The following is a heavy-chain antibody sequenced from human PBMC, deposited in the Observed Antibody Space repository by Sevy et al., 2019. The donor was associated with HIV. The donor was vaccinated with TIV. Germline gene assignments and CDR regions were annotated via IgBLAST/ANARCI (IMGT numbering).Heavy chain of an antibody. CDR1: GGSFSGYY. CDR3: ARGPLVNTPYYFDY. CDR2: INHSGST. J-gene: IGHJ4*02. D-gene: IGHD3-22*01. Sequence: SETLSLTCAVYGGSFSGYYWSWIRQPPGKGLEWIGEINHSGSTNYNPSLKSRVTISVDTSKNQFSLKLSSVTAADTAVYYCARGPLVNTPYYFDYRGQGTLVTVSS. V-gene: IGHV4-34*01.